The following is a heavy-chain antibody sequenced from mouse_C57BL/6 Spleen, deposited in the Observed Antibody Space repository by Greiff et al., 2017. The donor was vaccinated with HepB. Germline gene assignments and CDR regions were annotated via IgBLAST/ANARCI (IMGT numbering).Heavy chain of an antibody. CDR3: ARHGSGAMDY. CDR2: IDPSDRDT. Sequence: QVQLQQPGAELVKPGASVKLSCKASGYTFTSYWMQWVKQRPGQGLEWIGEIDPSDRDTNYNQKFKGKATLTVHTSSSSAYMKLSSLTSEDSAVYYCARHGSGAMDYWGQGTSVTVSS. V-gene: IGHV1-50*01. D-gene: IGHD1-1*01. CDR1: GYTFTSYW. J-gene: IGHJ4*01.